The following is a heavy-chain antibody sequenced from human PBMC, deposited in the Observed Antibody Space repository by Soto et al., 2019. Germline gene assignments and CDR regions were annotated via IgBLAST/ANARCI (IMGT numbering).Heavy chain of an antibody. V-gene: IGHV1-18*01. J-gene: IGHJ4*02. CDR3: ASNSYGYTFYDY. CDR2: ISAYNGNT. Sequence: ASVKVSCKASGYTFTSYGISWVRQAPGQGLEWMGWISAYNGNTNYAQELQGRVTMTTDTSTSTAYMELRSLRSDDTAVYYCASNSYGYTFYDYWGQGTLVTVSS. D-gene: IGHD5-18*01. CDR1: GYTFTSYG.